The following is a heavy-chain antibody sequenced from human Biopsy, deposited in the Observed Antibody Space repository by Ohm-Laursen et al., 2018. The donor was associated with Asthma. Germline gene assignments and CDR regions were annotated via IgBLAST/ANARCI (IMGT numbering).Heavy chain of an antibody. Sequence: SSVKVSCKASGYTFINYAIHWVRQAPGQRLEWMGWINAGNGNTKYSEKFQGRVTITRDTSASTAYMDLSSLRSEDTAVYYCARTYCDFLTGQVNDALAMWGQGTVVTASS. CDR2: INAGNGNT. CDR3: ARTYCDFLTGQVNDALAM. CDR1: GYTFINYA. D-gene: IGHD3-9*01. V-gene: IGHV1-3*01. J-gene: IGHJ3*02.